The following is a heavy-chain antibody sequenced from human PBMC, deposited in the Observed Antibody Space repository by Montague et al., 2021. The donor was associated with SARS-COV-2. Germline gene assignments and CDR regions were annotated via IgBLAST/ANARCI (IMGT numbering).Heavy chain of an antibody. CDR1: GFTFSNYA. V-gene: IGHV3-30-3*01. CDR2: ISYDGSNR. J-gene: IGHJ4*02. D-gene: IGHD5-18*01. CDR3: ASEDPVDTLDY. Sequence: SLRLSCAASGFTFSNYAMHWVRQAPGKGLEWVAVISYDGSNRYNADSVKGRFTISRDNSKNTLYLQMNSLRAEDTAVYYCASEDPVDTLDYWGQGTLVTVSS.